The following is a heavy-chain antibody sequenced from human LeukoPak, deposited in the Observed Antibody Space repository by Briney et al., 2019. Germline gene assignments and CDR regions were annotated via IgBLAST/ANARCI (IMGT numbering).Heavy chain of an antibody. Sequence: GGSLRLSCAASGFTFTSYWMHWVRQAPGKGLVWVSRINTDGSSTTYPDSVKGRFTISRDNAKNTLYLQMNSLRAEDTAVYYCARATRGYYDYWGQGTLVTVSS. V-gene: IGHV3-74*01. CDR2: INTDGSST. CDR3: ARATRGYYDY. J-gene: IGHJ4*02. CDR1: GFTFTSYW. D-gene: IGHD1-26*01.